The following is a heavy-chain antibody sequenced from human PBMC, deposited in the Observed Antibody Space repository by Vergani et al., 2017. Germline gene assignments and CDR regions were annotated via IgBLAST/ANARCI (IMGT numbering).Heavy chain of an antibody. D-gene: IGHD5-18*01. CDR2: VDPEDGET. CDR3: ARDLRQPSGLGYSYGYVDY. J-gene: IGHJ4*02. V-gene: IGHV1-69-2*01. Sequence: EVQLVQSGAEVKKPGATMKISCKVSGYTFTDHYMHWVKQAPGKGLEWMGLVDPEDGETIYAEKFKGRVTIAADTSTDTAHLELSSLRSEDTAVYYCARDLRQPSGLGYSYGYVDYWGQGTLVIVSS. CDR1: GYTFTDHY.